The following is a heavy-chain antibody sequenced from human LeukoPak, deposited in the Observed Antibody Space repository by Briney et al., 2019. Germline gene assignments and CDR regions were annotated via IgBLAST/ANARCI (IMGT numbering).Heavy chain of an antibody. V-gene: IGHV4-39*01. J-gene: IGHJ4*02. CDR2: TYYSRST. D-gene: IGHD6-6*01. Sequence: SETLSLTSTVYAASISSSSYYWGRIRQPPGKGLEWIGRTYYSRSTYYSPCLKSRGTISVDSSQNQLSLKLSAVTAADTAVYYCARHPVLPHSDYWVQGTLVTVSS. CDR1: AASISSSSYY. CDR3: ARHPVLPHSDY.